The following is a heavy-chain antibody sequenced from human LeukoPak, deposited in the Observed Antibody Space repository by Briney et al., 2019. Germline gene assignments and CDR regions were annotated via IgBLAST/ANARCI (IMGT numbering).Heavy chain of an antibody. V-gene: IGHV4-34*01. CDR2: INHSGST. D-gene: IGHD6-13*01. Sequence: PSETLSLTCAVYGGSFSGYYWSWIRQPPGKGLEWIGEINHSGSTNYNPSLKSRVTISVDTSKNQFSLKLSSVTAADTAVYYCAREVLAAGSLWFDPWGQGTLVTVSS. J-gene: IGHJ5*02. CDR3: AREVLAAGSLWFDP. CDR1: GGSFSGYY.